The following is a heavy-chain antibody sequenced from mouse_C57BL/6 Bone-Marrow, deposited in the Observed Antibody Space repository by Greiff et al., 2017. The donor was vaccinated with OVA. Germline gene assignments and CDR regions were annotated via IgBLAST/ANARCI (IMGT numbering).Heavy chain of an antibody. V-gene: IGHV1-55*01. J-gene: IGHJ3*01. D-gene: IGHD1-1*01. Sequence: QVQLQQPGAELVKPGASVKMSCKASGYTFTSYWITWVKQRPGQGLEWIGDIYPGSGSTNYNQKFKSKATLTVDTSSSTAYMQLSSLTSEDSAVYYCARGYYGSRGAYWGQGTLVTVSA. CDR2: IYPGSGST. CDR3: ARGYYGSRGAY. CDR1: GYTFTSYW.